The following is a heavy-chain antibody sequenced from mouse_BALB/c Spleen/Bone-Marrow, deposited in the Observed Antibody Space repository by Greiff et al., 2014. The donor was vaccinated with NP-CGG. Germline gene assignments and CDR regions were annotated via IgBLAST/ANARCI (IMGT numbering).Heavy chain of an antibody. Sequence: QVQLQQSGAELVRPGSSVKISCKASGYAFSSYWMNWVKLRPGQGLEWIGQIYPGNGDTNYNGNFKDKATLTTDKSSTTAYMQLSSLTSEDSAVYFCARGGRLTGYYFDYWGQGTTLTVSS. CDR3: ARGGRLTGYYFDY. CDR2: IYPGNGDT. V-gene: IGHV1-80*01. J-gene: IGHJ2*01. CDR1: GYAFSSYW. D-gene: IGHD4-1*01.